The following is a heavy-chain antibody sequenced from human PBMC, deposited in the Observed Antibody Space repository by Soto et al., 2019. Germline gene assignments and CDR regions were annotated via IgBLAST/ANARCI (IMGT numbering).Heavy chain of an antibody. D-gene: IGHD6-13*01. CDR2: ISGSGGST. J-gene: IGHJ6*02. V-gene: IGHV3-23*01. Sequence: GGSLRLSCAASGFTFSSYAMSWVRQAPGKGLEWVSAISGSGGSTYYADSVKGRFTISRDNSKNTLYLQMNSLRAEDTAVYYCAKLAPDTSSWYYYGMDVWGQGTTVTVSS. CDR3: AKLAPDTSSWYYYGMDV. CDR1: GFTFSSYA.